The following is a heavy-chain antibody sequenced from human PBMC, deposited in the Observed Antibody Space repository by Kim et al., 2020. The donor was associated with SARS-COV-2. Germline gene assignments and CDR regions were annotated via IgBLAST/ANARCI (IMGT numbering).Heavy chain of an antibody. Sequence: NYAQKLQGRVTMTTDTSTSTAYMELRSLRSDDTAVYYCARDVPGPYAFDIWGQGTMVTVSS. J-gene: IGHJ3*02. V-gene: IGHV1-18*01. CDR3: ARDVPGPYAFDI. D-gene: IGHD2-2*01.